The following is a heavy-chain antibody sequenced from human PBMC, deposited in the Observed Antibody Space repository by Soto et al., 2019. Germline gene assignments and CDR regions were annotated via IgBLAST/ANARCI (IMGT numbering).Heavy chain of an antibody. CDR1: GYSFTSYW. V-gene: IGHV5-10-1*01. CDR2: IDPSDSYT. Sequence: SLKISCKGSGYSFTSYWISWVRQMPGKGLEWMGRIDPSDSYTNYSPSFQGHVTISADKSISTAYLQWSSLEASDTAMYYCARGDIVVVPAALYGMDVWGQGTTVTVSS. J-gene: IGHJ6*02. D-gene: IGHD2-2*01. CDR3: ARGDIVVVPAALYGMDV.